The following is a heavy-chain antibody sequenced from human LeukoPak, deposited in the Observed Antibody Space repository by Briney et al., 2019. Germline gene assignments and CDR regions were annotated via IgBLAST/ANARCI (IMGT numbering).Heavy chain of an antibody. Sequence: GASVKVSCKASGYTFTGYYMHWVRQAPGQGLEWMGWINPNSGGTNYAQKFQGRVTITRDTSASTAYMELSSLRSEDTAVYYCARDWVDIVATIDDAFDIWGQGTMVTVSS. CDR1: GYTFTGYY. CDR3: ARDWVDIVATIDDAFDI. J-gene: IGHJ3*02. V-gene: IGHV1-2*02. D-gene: IGHD5-12*01. CDR2: INPNSGGT.